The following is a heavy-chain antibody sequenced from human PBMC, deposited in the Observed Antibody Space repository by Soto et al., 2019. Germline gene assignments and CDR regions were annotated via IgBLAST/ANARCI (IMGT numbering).Heavy chain of an antibody. CDR2: ISSSSSYI. J-gene: IGHJ5*02. Sequence: GESLKISCAASGFTFSSYSMNWVRQAPGKGLEWVSSISSSSSYIYYADSVKGRFTISRDNAKNSLYLQMNSLRAEDTAVYYCARDPTRGIDYYDSSGYQNWFDPWGQGTLVTVSS. D-gene: IGHD3-22*01. CDR3: ARDPTRGIDYYDSSGYQNWFDP. CDR1: GFTFSSYS. V-gene: IGHV3-21*01.